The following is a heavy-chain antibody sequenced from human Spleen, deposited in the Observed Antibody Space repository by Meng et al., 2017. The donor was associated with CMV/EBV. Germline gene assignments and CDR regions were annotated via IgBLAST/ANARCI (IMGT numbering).Heavy chain of an antibody. D-gene: IGHD3-3*01. V-gene: IGHV4-39*07. CDR1: GGSLTTSSYY. CDR2: ISYSGSA. Sequence: GGSLTTSSYYWGWIRQTPGKGLGWIGSISYSGSASFSPSLKSRGTISMDTSKNQFSLELRSVTAADTAVYYCARDQRAYDFWSGYFYWGQGTLVTVSS. J-gene: IGHJ4*02. CDR3: ARDQRAYDFWSGYFY.